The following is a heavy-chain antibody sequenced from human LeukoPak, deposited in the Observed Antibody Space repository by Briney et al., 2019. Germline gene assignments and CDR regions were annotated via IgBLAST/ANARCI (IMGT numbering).Heavy chain of an antibody. CDR2: FYHSVST. V-gene: IGHV4-38-2*02. Sequence: SETLSLTCTVSGNSINRGYYWGWIRQLPGKGLEWIGSFYHSVSTYYNPSLKSRVTISVDPSKNQFSLKLSSVIAADTAVYYCARDMRGGNSYYFDSWGQGTLVTVSS. CDR1: GNSINRGYY. D-gene: IGHD4-23*01. J-gene: IGHJ4*02. CDR3: ARDMRGGNSYYFDS.